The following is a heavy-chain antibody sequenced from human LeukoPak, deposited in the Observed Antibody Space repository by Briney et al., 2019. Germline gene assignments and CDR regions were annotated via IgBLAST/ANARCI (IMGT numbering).Heavy chain of an antibody. D-gene: IGHD3-10*01. Sequence: PGGSLRLSCAASGFTFSSHGMSWVRQAPGKGPEWVSYISRSGAYTYYTDSVKGRSTVSRDNAKKLLFLQMDGLRAEDTALYYCSRPLSFGELFRLDDWGQGTLVTVSS. CDR2: ISRSGAYT. CDR1: GFTFSSHG. V-gene: IGHV3-21*05. CDR3: SRPLSFGELFRLDD. J-gene: IGHJ4*02.